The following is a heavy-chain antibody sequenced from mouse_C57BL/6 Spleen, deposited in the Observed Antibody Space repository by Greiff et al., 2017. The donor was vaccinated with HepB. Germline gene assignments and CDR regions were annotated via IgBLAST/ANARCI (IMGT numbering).Heavy chain of an antibody. CDR3: VRYYYGGFDY. Sequence: DVMLVESGGGLVQPKGSLKLSCAASGFSFNTYAMNWVRQAPGKGLEWVARIRSKSNNYATYYADSVKDRFTISRDDSESMLYLQMNNLKTEDTAMYYCVRYYYGGFDYWGQGTTLTVSS. CDR1: GFSFNTYA. V-gene: IGHV10-1*01. CDR2: IRSKSNNYAT. J-gene: IGHJ2*01. D-gene: IGHD1-1*01.